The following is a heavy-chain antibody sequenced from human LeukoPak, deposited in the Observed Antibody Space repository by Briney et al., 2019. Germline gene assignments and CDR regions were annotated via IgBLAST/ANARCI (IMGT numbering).Heavy chain of an antibody. CDR3: ARDIVRYYDFWSGYYTGGYYMDV. CDR2: INPNSGGT. V-gene: IGHV1-2*06. D-gene: IGHD3-3*01. J-gene: IGHJ6*03. Sequence: ASVKVSCKASGYTFTGYYMHWVRQAPGQGLEWMGRINPNSGGTNYAQKFQGRVTMTRDMSISTAYMELSRLRSDDTAVYYCARDIVRYYDFWSGYYTGGYYMDVWGKGTTVTVSS. CDR1: GYTFTGYY.